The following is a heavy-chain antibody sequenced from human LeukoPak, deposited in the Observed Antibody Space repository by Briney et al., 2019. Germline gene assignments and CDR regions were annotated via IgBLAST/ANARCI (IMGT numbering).Heavy chain of an antibody. J-gene: IGHJ4*02. CDR3: ARDEPGFGELLVH. D-gene: IGHD3-10*01. CDR1: GFTFSNYG. V-gene: IGHV3-7*01. CDR2: IREDGGEK. Sequence: PGGSLRLSCAASGFTFSNYGMHWVRQAPGKGREGVANIREDGGEKHYVDSVKGRFTISRDNSQNSLYLHMNSLRAEDTAMYYCARDEPGFGELLVHWGQGTLVTVSS.